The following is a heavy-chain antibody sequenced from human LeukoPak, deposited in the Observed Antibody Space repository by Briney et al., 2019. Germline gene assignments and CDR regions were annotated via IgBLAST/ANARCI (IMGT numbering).Heavy chain of an antibody. CDR3: ARHATMVRGVMGWFDP. D-gene: IGHD3-10*01. CDR2: ISAYNGNT. V-gene: IGHV1-18*01. CDR1: GYTFTCYG. J-gene: IGHJ5*02. Sequence: GASVKVSCKASGYTFTCYGISWVRQAPGQGLEWMGWISAYNGNTNYAQKLQGRVTMTTDTSTSTAYMELRSLRSDDTAVYYCARHATMVRGVMGWFDPWGQGTLVTVSS.